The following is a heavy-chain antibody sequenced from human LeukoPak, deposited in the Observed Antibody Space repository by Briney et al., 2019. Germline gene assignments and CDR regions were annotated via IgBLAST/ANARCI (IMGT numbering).Heavy chain of an antibody. CDR2: IYTGGST. CDR1: GCTVSSNY. V-gene: IGHV3-53*01. D-gene: IGHD1-26*01. Sequence: PGWSLRLSCAASGCTVSSNYMSWVRQAPGRGLEWVSVIYTGGSTYYADSVKGRFTISRDNSKNTLYLQMNSLRAEDTAVYYCAIDIELSCWGQGTLVTVSS. J-gene: IGHJ4*02. CDR3: AIDIELSC.